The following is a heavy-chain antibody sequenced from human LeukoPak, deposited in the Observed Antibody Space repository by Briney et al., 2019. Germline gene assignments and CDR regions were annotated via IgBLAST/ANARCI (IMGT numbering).Heavy chain of an antibody. J-gene: IGHJ6*02. CDR2: ISSSSSYI. CDR3: ARPLRYELMVYAILPYYYGMDV. CDR1: GFTFSSYI. D-gene: IGHD2-8*01. V-gene: IGHV3-21*01. Sequence: GGSLRLSCAASGFTFSSYIMNWVRQAPGKGLEWVSSISSSSSYIYYADSVKGRFTISRDNAKNSLYLQMNSLRAKDTAVYYCARPLRYELMVYAILPYYYGMDVWGQGTTVTVSS.